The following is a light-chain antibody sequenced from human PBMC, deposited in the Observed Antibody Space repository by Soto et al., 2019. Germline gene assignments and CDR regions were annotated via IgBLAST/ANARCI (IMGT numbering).Light chain of an antibody. V-gene: IGLV3-1*01. Sequence: SYELTQPPSVSVSPGQTAGIPCSGDKLGDKYVCWYQQKPGQSPVLLIYEDIKRPSGIPERFSGSNSGNTATLAISGTQATDEADYYCQAWDSRVVVFGGGTKVTVL. CDR2: EDI. J-gene: IGLJ2*01. CDR3: QAWDSRVVV. CDR1: KLGDKY.